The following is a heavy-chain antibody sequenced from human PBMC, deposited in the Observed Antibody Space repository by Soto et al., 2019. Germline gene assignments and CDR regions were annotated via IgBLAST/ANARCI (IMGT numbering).Heavy chain of an antibody. CDR1: GFTFGSDG. D-gene: IGHD3-22*01. V-gene: IGHV3-30*18. J-gene: IGHJ4*02. Sequence: ESGGGVVQPGRSLRLSCTASGFTFGSDGMHWVRQAPGKGLEWVAVTSHDGSNEQYADSVKGRFTVSGDNSKNTVFLQMNSLRPEDTALYYCAKDTYYYSSSGYYIFDYWGQGTLLTVSS. CDR3: AKDTYYYSSSGYYIFDY. CDR2: TSHDGSNE.